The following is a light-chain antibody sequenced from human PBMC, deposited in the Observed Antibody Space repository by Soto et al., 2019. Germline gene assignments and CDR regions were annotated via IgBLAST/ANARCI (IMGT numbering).Light chain of an antibody. V-gene: IGLV2-14*01. CDR2: EVT. Sequence: QSVLTQPASVSGSPGQSITISCTGTRRDVGGYNYVSWYQQYPGKSPKLLIYEVTHRPSGVSNRFSGSKSGNTASLTISALQAEDEADYYCSSYPEINTLPSVFATGPKVTVL. CDR1: RRDVGGYNY. CDR3: SSYPEINTLPSV. J-gene: IGLJ1*01.